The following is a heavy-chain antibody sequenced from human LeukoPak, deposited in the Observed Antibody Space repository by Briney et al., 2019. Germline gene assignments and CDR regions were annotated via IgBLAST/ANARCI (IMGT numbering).Heavy chain of an antibody. D-gene: IGHD3-22*01. J-gene: IGHJ3*02. CDR3: ARAAGDSSGYYYDEPLDAFDI. Sequence: GGSLRLSCAASEFTFSDYYMSWIRQAPGKGLEWVSYISYSGDTIYYADSVKGRFTVSRDNAKNSLYLQMNSLRAEDTAVYYCARAAGDSSGYYYDEPLDAFDIWGQGTMVTVSS. CDR1: EFTFSDYY. V-gene: IGHV3-11*04. CDR2: ISYSGDTI.